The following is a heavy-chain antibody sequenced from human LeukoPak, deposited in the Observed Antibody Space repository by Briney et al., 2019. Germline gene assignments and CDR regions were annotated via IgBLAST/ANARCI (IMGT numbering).Heavy chain of an antibody. V-gene: IGHV3-11*01. CDR3: AKVGLRGWYFIY. CDR2: ISSSGSTI. D-gene: IGHD6-19*01. CDR1: GFTFSDYY. J-gene: IGHJ4*02. Sequence: GGSLRLSCAASGFTFSDYYMSWIRQAPGKGLEWVSYISSSGSTIYYADSVKGRFTISRDNAKNSLYLQMNSLRAEDTALYYCAKVGLRGWYFIYWGQGTLVTVSS.